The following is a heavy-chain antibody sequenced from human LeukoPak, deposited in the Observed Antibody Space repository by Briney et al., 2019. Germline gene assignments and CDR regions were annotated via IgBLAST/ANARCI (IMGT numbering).Heavy chain of an antibody. CDR2: INDRSTYI. CDR1: GFTFSTHS. D-gene: IGHD2-15*01. J-gene: IGHJ4*02. CDR3: ARMPHCSAATCPSGY. V-gene: IGHV3-21*01. Sequence: PGGSLRLSCAASGFTFSTHSMNWVRQAPGKGLEWVSSINDRSTYIFYADSVKGRFTISRDNAKSSLYLQMNSLRPEDTAVYYCARMPHCSAATCPSGYWGRGTLVTVSP.